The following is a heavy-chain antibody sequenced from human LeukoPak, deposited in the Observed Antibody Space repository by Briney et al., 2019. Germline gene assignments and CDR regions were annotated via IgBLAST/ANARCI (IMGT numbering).Heavy chain of an antibody. CDR2: VYNSGST. D-gene: IGHD5-18*01. J-gene: IGHJ4*02. CDR1: GASISSSNDY. V-gene: IGHV4-39*07. Sequence: SETLSLTCTVSGASISSSNDYWGWIRQPPGKGLEWIGSVYNSGSTFYNPSLESRVTISVETSKNQFSLKLSAVTAADTAVYFCAREYSYGLYWGQGTLVTVSS. CDR3: AREYSYGLY.